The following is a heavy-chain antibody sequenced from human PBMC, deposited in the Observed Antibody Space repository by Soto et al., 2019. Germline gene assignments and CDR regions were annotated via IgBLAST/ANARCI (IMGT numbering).Heavy chain of an antibody. CDR2: IYHSGST. V-gene: IGHV4-38-2*02. J-gene: IGHJ5*02. CDR3: AREAYDSSGHKNWFEP. D-gene: IGHD3-22*01. Sequence: PSETLSLTCIVSGHSISSGFYYWGWIRQPPGKGLDWIGSIYHSGSTYYNPSLKSRVTMSVDPSKNQFSLKLSSVTAADTAVYYCAREAYDSSGHKNWFEPWGQGTLVTVSS. CDR1: GHSISSGFYY.